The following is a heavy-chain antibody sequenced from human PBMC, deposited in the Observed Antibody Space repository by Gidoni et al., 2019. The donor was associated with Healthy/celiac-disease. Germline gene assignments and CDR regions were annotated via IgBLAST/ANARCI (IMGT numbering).Heavy chain of an antibody. V-gene: IGHV1-69*01. CDR3: ARGVVGLGSSSWVY. CDR1: GGTFSSHA. CDR2: IMPIFGTA. Sequence: QVQLVQSGAEVKKPGSSVKVSCKASGGTFSSHAISWVRQAPGQGLAWMGGIMPIFGTANDAQKFQGRVTNTADESTSTAYMELSSQRSEDTAVYYCARGVVGLGSSSWVYWGQGTLVTVSS. D-gene: IGHD6-13*01. J-gene: IGHJ4*02.